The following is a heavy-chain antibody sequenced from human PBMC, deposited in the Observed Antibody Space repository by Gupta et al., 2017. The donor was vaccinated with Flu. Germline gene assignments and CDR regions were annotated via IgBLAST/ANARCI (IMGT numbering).Heavy chain of an antibody. V-gene: IGHV4-34*01. CDR3: ARGWIQLRRGYYYMDV. CDR2: INHSGST. Sequence: IGEINHSGSTNYNPSLKSRVTISVDTSKNQFSLKLSSVTAADTAVYYCARGWIQLRRGYYYMDVWGKGTTVTVSS. D-gene: IGHD5-18*01. J-gene: IGHJ6*03.